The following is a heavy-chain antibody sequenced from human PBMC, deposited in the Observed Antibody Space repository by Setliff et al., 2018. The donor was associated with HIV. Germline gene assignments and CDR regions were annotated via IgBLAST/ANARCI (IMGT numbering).Heavy chain of an antibody. CDR3: ARRIYGNNPYFDY. J-gene: IGHJ4*02. CDR1: GGSITSGSYY. Sequence: SETLSLTCTVSGGSITSGSYYWTWIRQPAGKRLEWIGRIYSGGSTNYNPSLKSRVTISLDTSKNQFSLKLSSVTAADTAIYYCARRIYGNNPYFDYWSQGTLVTVSS. CDR2: IYSGGST. D-gene: IGHD4-17*01. V-gene: IGHV4-61*02.